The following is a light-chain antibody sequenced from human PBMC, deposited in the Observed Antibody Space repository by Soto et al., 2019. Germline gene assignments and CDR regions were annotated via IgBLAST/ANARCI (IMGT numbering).Light chain of an antibody. V-gene: IGLV2-14*03. CDR2: DVS. CDR1: SSDAAGYNY. J-gene: IGLJ1*01. Sequence: QSVLTQPASASGSPGQSITISCTGTSSDAAGYNYVSWFQQHPGKAPKLIIYDVSNRPSGVSNRFSVSKSANTASLTISGLQAEDEADYYCSSYSTSSTPDVFGAGTKLTVL. CDR3: SSYSTSSTPDV.